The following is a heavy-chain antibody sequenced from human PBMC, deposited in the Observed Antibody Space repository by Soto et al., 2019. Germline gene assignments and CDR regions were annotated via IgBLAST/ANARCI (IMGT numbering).Heavy chain of an antibody. Sequence: PSETLSLTCAVYGGSFSGYYWSWIRQPPGKGLEWIGEINHSGSTNYNPSLKSRVTISVDTSKNQFSLKLSSVTAADTAVYYCASLIAAAGFLWGQGTLVTVSS. CDR3: ASLIAAAGFL. CDR2: INHSGST. D-gene: IGHD6-13*01. J-gene: IGHJ4*02. CDR1: GGSFSGYY. V-gene: IGHV4-34*01.